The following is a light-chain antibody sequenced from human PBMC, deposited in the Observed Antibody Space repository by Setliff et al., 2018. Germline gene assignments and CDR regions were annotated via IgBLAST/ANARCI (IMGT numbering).Light chain of an antibody. CDR3: SSYAGSTGKV. Sequence: QSALTQPPSASGSPGQSVTISCTGTSSDVGGYNYVSWYQQHPGKAPKLMIYEVSKRPSGVPDRFSGSKSGNTASLTVSGLQAEDEADYYCSSYAGSTGKVFGTGTKGTVL. CDR1: SSDVGGYNY. CDR2: EVS. V-gene: IGLV2-8*01. J-gene: IGLJ1*01.